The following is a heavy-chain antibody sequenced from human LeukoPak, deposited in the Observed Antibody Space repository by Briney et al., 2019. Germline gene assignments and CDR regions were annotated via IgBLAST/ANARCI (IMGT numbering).Heavy chain of an antibody. D-gene: IGHD2-15*01. CDR2: ITGSGDTT. J-gene: IGHJ4*02. CDR1: GFTFSSHA. CDR3: AKARGYCSGGTCYSGFDY. Sequence: PGGSLRLSCAASGFTFSSHAMSWVRQAPGKGLEWVSTITGSGDTTYYADSVKGRFTISRDNSKNTLYLQMNSLRAEDTAVYYCAKARGYCSGGTCYSGFDYWGQGTLVTVSS. V-gene: IGHV3-23*01.